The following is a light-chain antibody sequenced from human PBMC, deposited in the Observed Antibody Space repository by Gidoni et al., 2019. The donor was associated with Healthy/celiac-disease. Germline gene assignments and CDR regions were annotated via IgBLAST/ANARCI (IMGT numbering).Light chain of an antibody. Sequence: DIVMTQSPDSLTVSLGDRATIDCRSSQSVLYRSNTKNYLAWYQQKPGQPPKLLIYWASTRESGVPDRFSGSGSGTYFTLTISSLQAEDVAVYYCQQYYSTPITFGQGTRLEIK. CDR3: QQYYSTPIT. V-gene: IGKV4-1*01. J-gene: IGKJ5*01. CDR1: QSVLYRSNTKNY. CDR2: WAS.